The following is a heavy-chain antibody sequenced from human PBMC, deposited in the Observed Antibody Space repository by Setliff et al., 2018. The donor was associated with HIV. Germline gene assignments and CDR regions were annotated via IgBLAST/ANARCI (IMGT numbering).Heavy chain of an antibody. V-gene: IGHV4-4*07. CDR1: GPSINIHY. J-gene: IGHJ3*02. D-gene: IGHD1-7*01. CDR3: ARGAYNWNYRKIGGAFDI. CDR2: SYTSGST. Sequence: SETLSLTCTVSGPSINIHYWSWIRQPAGKGLEWVGRSYTSGSTNYNPSLKSRVTISVDRSKNQFSRKLSSLTSADTAVYYCARGAYNWNYRKIGGAFDIWGQGTMVTVSS.